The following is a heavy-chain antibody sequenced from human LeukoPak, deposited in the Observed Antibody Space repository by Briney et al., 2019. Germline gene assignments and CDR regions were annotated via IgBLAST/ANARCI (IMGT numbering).Heavy chain of an antibody. V-gene: IGHV1-46*01. Sequence: ASVKVSCKASGYTFTSYYMHWVRQAPGQRLEGMGILNPSGGSTNYAEKFQGRVTRTRDTSTSTVYLELSGLSSEETAVSYGSRYRSSPPGGFDYWGEGTLVTVSS. CDR3: SRYRSSPPGGFDY. CDR1: GYTFTSYY. J-gene: IGHJ4*02. D-gene: IGHD6-6*01. CDR2: LNPSGGST.